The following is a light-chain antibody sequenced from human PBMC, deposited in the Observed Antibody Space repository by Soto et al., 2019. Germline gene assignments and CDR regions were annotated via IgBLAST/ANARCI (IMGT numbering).Light chain of an antibody. V-gene: IGKV3-20*01. Sequence: EIVLTQSPGTLSLSPGERATLSCRASQSVSSSYLAWYQQKPGQAPRPLIYGASSRAIGIPDRFSGSGSGTDFTLTISRLEPEDFAVYYCQQYGSSPWTFGQGPKVAIK. CDR3: QQYGSSPWT. CDR2: GAS. CDR1: QSVSSSY. J-gene: IGKJ1*01.